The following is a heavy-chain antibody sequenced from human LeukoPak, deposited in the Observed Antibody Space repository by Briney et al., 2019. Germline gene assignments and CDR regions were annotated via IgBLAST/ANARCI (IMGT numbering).Heavy chain of an antibody. CDR1: GGSFSGYY. Sequence: SETLSLTCAVYGGSFSGYYWSWIRQPPGKGLEWIGEINHSGSTNYNPSLKSRVTISVDTSKNQFSLKLSSVTAADTAVYYCARLPTGSGWYVGFQNDAFDIWGQGTMVTVSS. D-gene: IGHD6-19*01. CDR3: ARLPTGSGWYVGFQNDAFDI. V-gene: IGHV4-34*01. CDR2: INHSGST. J-gene: IGHJ3*02.